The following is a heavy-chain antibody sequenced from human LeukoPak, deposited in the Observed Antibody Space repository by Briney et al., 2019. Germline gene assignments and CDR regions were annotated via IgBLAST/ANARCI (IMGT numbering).Heavy chain of an antibody. V-gene: IGHV4-38-2*02. Sequence: SETLSLTCTVSGYSISSGYYWGWIRQPPGKGLEWIGNIYYRGYTYYNPSLQSRVTISVDTSKNQFSLKLSSVTAADTAVYYCASLIFASSGYYIPDYFDYWGQGTLVTVSS. D-gene: IGHD3-22*01. CDR1: GYSISSGYY. CDR3: ASLIFASSGYYIPDYFDY. CDR2: IYYRGYT. J-gene: IGHJ4*02.